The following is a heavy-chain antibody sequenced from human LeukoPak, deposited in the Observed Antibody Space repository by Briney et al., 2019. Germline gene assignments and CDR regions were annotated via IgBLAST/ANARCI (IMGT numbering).Heavy chain of an antibody. CDR1: GYSISSGYY. CDR3: ARLTVGATAFFDY. D-gene: IGHD1-26*01. CDR2: IYHSGST. J-gene: IGHJ4*02. V-gene: IGHV4-38-2*01. Sequence: KASETLSLTCAVSGYSISSGYYWGWIRPPPGKGLEWIGSIYHSGSTYYNPSLKSRVTISVDTSKNQFSLKLSSVTAADTAVYCCARLTVGATAFFDYWGQGTLVTVSS.